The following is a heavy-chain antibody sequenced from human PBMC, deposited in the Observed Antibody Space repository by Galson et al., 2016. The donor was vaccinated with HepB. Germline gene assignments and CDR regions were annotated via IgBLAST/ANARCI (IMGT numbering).Heavy chain of an antibody. V-gene: IGHV3-7*01. D-gene: IGHD6-13*01. CDR1: TFAFSRTW. Sequence: SLRLSCATTTFAFSRTWMTWVRQAPGKGLEWVANINHDGSEIHYVDSVKGRFTFSRDNAKNSLYLVMNSLRVEDTAVYYCAAGGWSCSWYWRNWGQGTLVTVSS. J-gene: IGHJ4*02. CDR3: AAGGWSCSWYWRN. CDR2: INHDGSEI.